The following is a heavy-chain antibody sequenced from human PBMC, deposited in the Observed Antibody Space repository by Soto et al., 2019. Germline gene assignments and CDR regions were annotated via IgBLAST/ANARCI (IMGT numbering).Heavy chain of an antibody. J-gene: IGHJ6*02. CDR1: GGSFSGYY. D-gene: IGHD4-17*01. Sequence: XATLSLTCAVYGGSFSGYYWSWIRQPPGKGLEWIGEINHSGSTNYNPSLKSRVTISVDTSKNQFSLKLSSVTAADTAVYYCARGPLYGDYGNYHYYYYYGMDVWGQGTTVTVSS. V-gene: IGHV4-34*01. CDR2: INHSGST. CDR3: ARGPLYGDYGNYHYYYYYGMDV.